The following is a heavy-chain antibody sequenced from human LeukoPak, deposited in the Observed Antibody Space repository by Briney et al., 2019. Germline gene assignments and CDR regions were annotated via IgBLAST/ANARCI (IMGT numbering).Heavy chain of an antibody. CDR1: GGSISSYH. J-gene: IGHJ5*02. Sequence: SETLSLTCTVSGGSISSYHWSWIRQPPGKGLEWIGYIYTSGSTNYNPSLKSRVTISVDTSKNQFYLKLNSVTAADTAVYYFARQGARWFDPWGQGTLVTVSS. V-gene: IGHV4-4*09. CDR2: IYTSGST. CDR3: ARQGARWFDP.